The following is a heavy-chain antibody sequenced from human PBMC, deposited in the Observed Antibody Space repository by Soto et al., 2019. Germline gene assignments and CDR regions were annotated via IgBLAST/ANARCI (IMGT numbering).Heavy chain of an antibody. J-gene: IGHJ4*02. CDR3: ARAVCDPLYYLDY. D-gene: IGHD6-19*01. CDR2: TDYSGNT. V-gene: IGHV4-59*08. CDR1: SDSISSYY. Sequence: QVQLQESGPGLVRPSETLSLTCTVSSDSISSYYWIWIRQSPGKGLEWIGYTDYSGNTNYNPSLKRRVTISGDTSKNQFSLRLSSVTAADTAVYYCARAVCDPLYYLDYWGQGTLVTVSS.